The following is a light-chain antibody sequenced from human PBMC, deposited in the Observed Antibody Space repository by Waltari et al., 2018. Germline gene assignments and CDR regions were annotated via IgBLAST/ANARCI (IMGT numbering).Light chain of an antibody. CDR2: YKSDSDT. V-gene: IGLV5-45*02. Sequence: QAVLTQPSSLSASPGASASLTCTLRSDVNVAPSWIYWYQQKQGIPPQFLLRYKSDSDTQQGSGVPSRFSGSKDASANAGILLISGLQSEDEADYYCMIWRSSAWVFGGGTKLTVL. CDR3: MIWRSSAWV. J-gene: IGLJ3*02. CDR1: SDVNVAPSW.